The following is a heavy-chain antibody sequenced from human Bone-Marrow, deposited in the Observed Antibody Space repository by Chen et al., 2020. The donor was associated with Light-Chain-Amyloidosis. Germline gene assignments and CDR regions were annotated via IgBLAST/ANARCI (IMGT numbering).Heavy chain of an antibody. V-gene: IGHV5-51*01. CDR3: ARRRDGYNFDY. Sequence: EVQLEQSGPEVKKPGESLKISCKGSGYTFPNYWIGWVRQMPGKGLEWVGVIYPDDSDARYSPSFEGQVTISADKSITTAYQQWRSLKASDTAMYYCARRRDGYNFDYWGQGTLVTVSS. CDR2: IYPDDSDA. J-gene: IGHJ4*02. CDR1: GYTFPNYW. D-gene: IGHD5-12*01.